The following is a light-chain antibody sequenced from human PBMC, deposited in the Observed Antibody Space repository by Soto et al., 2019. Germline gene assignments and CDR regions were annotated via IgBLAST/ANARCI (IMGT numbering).Light chain of an antibody. V-gene: IGLV2-14*01. Sequence: QSALTQPASVSGSPGQSITISCTGTSSDVGGYNYVSWYQQHPGKAPKLMIYEVSNRPSGVSNRFSGSKSGNTASQTISGLQAEDEADYYCSSYTSSSIDYVFGTGTKVTVL. J-gene: IGLJ1*01. CDR2: EVS. CDR3: SSYTSSSIDYV. CDR1: SSDVGGYNY.